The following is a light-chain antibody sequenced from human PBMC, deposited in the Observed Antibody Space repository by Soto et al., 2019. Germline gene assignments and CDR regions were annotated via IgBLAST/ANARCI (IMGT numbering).Light chain of an antibody. CDR1: QSVRSGY. Sequence: EIVLPQSPGTLSLSPGERSTLSCISSQSVRSGYFAWYQQKPGQAPRLLIVGASSRATGIPDRFSGGGSGTDFTLTISRLEPEDFALYYCHQYDNSPLTFGGGTKVAIK. V-gene: IGKV3-20*01. CDR2: GAS. CDR3: HQYDNSPLT. J-gene: IGKJ4*01.